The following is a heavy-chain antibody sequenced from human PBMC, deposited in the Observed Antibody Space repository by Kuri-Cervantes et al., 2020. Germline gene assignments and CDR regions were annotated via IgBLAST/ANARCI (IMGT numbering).Heavy chain of an antibody. D-gene: IGHD3-10*01. CDR2: IYYSGST. Sequence: SETLSLTCTVSGGSISSSSYYWGWIRQPPGKGLEWIGSIYYSGSTYYNPSLKSRVTISVDTSKNQFSLKLSSVTAADTAVYYCARDSGYYYGSGSQLYYYYGMDVWGQGTTVTVSS. CDR1: GGSISSSSYY. V-gene: IGHV4-39*07. J-gene: IGHJ6*02. CDR3: ARDSGYYYGSGSQLYYYYGMDV.